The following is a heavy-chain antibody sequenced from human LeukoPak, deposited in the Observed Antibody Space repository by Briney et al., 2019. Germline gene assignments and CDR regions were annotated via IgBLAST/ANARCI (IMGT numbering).Heavy chain of an antibody. D-gene: IGHD6-19*01. Sequence: ASVKISCKASGYTFTGYYMHWVRQAPGQGLEWMGRINPNSGGTNYAQKFQGRVTMTRDTSISTAYMELSRLRSDDTAVYYCARGSSGWYYFDCWGQGTLVTVSS. V-gene: IGHV1-2*06. CDR3: ARGSSGWYYFDC. CDR1: GYTFTGYY. J-gene: IGHJ4*02. CDR2: INPNSGGT.